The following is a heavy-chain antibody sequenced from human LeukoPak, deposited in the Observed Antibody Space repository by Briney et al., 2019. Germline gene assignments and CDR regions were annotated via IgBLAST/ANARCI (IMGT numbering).Heavy chain of an antibody. D-gene: IGHD4-17*01. CDR3: ASWGTTTVTNDY. CDR2: INHSGST. V-gene: IGHV4-34*01. J-gene: IGHJ4*02. Sequence: SETLSLTCAVYGGSFSGYYWGWIRQPPGKGLEWIGEINHSGSTNYNPSLKSRVTISVDTSKNQFSLKLSSVTAADTAVYYCASWGTTTVTNDYWGQGTLVTVSS. CDR1: GGSFSGYY.